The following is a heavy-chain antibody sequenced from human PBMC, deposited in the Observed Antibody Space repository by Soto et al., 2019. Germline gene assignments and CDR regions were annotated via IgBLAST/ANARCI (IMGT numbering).Heavy chain of an antibody. J-gene: IGHJ4*02. V-gene: IGHV4-30-4*01. Sequence: QVQLQESGPGLVKPSQTLSLTCTVSGGSISSGDYYWSWIRQPPGKGLEWIGYIYYSGSTYYNPSLTXXIXIXXDTSKHQFSLKLTSVTAADTAVYYCARAFGGNSDYWGQGTLVTVSS. CDR3: ARAFGGNSDY. CDR1: GGSISSGDYY. D-gene: IGHD2-21*02. CDR2: IYYSGST.